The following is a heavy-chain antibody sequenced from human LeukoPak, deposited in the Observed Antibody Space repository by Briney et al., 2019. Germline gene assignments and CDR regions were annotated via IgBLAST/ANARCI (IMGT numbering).Heavy chain of an antibody. CDR1: GYTFTSYA. Sequence: GASVKVSCKASGYTFTSYAMHWVRQAPGQRLEGMGWINAGNGNTKYSQKFQGRVTITRDTSASTAYMELSSLRSEDTAVYYCARATGRNGHFDYWGQGTLVTVSS. V-gene: IGHV1-3*01. CDR2: INAGNGNT. CDR3: ARATGRNGHFDY. D-gene: IGHD2-8*01. J-gene: IGHJ4*02.